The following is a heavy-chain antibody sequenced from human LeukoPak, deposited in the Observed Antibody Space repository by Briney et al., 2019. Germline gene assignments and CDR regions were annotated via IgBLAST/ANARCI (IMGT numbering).Heavy chain of an antibody. Sequence: PSETLSLTCTVSGASISGYYWSWIRQPPGKGLEWIGYIYYSGSTNYNPSLKSRVTISVDTSKNQFSLKLSSVTAADTAVYYCARAARGSGSYYKGFDYWGQGTLVTVSS. D-gene: IGHD3-10*01. J-gene: IGHJ4*02. CDR3: ARAARGSGSYYKGFDY. V-gene: IGHV4-59*01. CDR1: GASISGYY. CDR2: IYYSGST.